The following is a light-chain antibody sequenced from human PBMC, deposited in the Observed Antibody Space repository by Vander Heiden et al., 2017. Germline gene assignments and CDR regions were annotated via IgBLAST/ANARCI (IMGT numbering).Light chain of an antibody. J-gene: IGLJ3*02. CDR1: SSDVGGYNY. CDR3: CSYAGSYTLV. CDR2: DGN. Sequence: SALTQPRSVSVSPGQSVTITCTGTSSDVGGYNYVSWYQQHPGKAPKLMIYDGNKRPSGVPDRFSGSKSGNTASLTISGLQAEDEADYYCCSYAGSYTLVFGGGTKLTVL. V-gene: IGLV2-11*01.